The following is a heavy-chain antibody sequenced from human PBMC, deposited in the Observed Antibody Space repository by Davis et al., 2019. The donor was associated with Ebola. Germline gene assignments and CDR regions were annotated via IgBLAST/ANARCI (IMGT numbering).Heavy chain of an antibody. V-gene: IGHV4-59*08. J-gene: IGHJ4*02. CDR2: IYYSGST. CDR3: ARISGIVGATSGGDY. D-gene: IGHD1-26*01. CDR1: GGSISSHY. Sequence: PSETLSLTCTVSGGSISSHYWSWIRQPPGKGLEWVGYIYYSGSTNYNPSLKRRVTISVDTSKNQFSLKLSSVTAADTAVYYCARISGIVGATSGGDYWGQGTLVTVSS.